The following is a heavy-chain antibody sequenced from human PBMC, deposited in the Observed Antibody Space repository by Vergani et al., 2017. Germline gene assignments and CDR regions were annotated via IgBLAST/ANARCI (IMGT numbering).Heavy chain of an antibody. CDR2: IYSGGST. D-gene: IGHD1-26*01. V-gene: IGHV3-66*02. J-gene: IGHJ4*02. CDR1: GITFSSYS. CDR3: ARASGSYLRYFDY. Sequence: EVQLVESGGGLVKPGGSLRLSCAASGITFSSYSMNWVRQAPGKGLEWVSVIYSGGSTYYADSVKGRFTISRDNSKNTLYLQMNSLRAEDTAVYYCARASGSYLRYFDYWGQGTLVTVSS.